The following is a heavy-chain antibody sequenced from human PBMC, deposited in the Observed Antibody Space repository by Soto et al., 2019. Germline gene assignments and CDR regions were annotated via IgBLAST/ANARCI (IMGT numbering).Heavy chain of an antibody. D-gene: IGHD6-6*01. CDR1: GYTFTNYG. J-gene: IGHJ5*02. Sequence: QVQVVQSGTEVKKPGASVKVSCKASGYTFTNYGISWGRQAPGQGLERMGWISAYKGNTNYAQIFQGRVTLTTDTSTTRAYMELRSLRSDDTAVYYCARGDSSSGLDPWGQGTLVTVSS. CDR2: ISAYKGNT. V-gene: IGHV1-18*01. CDR3: ARGDSSSGLDP.